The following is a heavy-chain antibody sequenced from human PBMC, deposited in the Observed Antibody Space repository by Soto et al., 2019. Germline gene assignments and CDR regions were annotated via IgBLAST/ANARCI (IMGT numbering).Heavy chain of an antibody. J-gene: IGHJ3*02. CDR3: ARGGSNDWQVAFDI. CDR1: GGSFSTYY. CDR2: INHSGSN. Sequence: PSETLSLTCVVSGGSFSTYYYNWIRQSPGKGLEWIGEINHSGSNNYSPSLKSRVIMSLDTSKNQFSLKLTSVTAADTAVYYCARGGSNDWQVAFDIWGQGTMVTVSS. V-gene: IGHV4-34*01. D-gene: IGHD3-9*01.